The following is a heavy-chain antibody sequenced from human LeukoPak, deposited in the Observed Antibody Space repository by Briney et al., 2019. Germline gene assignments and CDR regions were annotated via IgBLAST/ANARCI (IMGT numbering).Heavy chain of an antibody. CDR2: INREGSSA. Sequence: PGVSLRLSCAASGFTFSDYWMYWVRQTPGKGLLWVSRINREGSSATYAASVKGRFTTSRDTARNTLHLQMISMRIEDAALYYCAREGRQVAGLQYWGQGTLVTVSS. J-gene: IGHJ4*02. D-gene: IGHD6-19*01. V-gene: IGHV3-74*01. CDR3: AREGRQVAGLQY. CDR1: GFTFSDYW.